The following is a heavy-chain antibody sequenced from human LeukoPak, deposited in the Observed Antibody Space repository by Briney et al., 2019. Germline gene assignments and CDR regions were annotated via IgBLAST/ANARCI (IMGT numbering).Heavy chain of an antibody. V-gene: IGHV1-2*02. CDR2: INPNSGGT. CDR3: ARGGGYYYGLGSYYRGNWFDP. Sequence: ASVKVSCKASGYTFTGYYMHWVRQAPGQGLEWMGWINPNSGGTNYAQKFQGRVTMTRDTPISTAYMELSRLRSDDTAVYYCARGGGYYYGLGSYYRGNWFDPWGQGTLVTVSS. J-gene: IGHJ5*02. D-gene: IGHD3-10*01. CDR1: GYTFTGYY.